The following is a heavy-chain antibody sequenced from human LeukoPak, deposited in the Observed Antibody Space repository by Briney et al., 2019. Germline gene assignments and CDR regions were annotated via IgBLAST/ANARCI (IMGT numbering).Heavy chain of an antibody. J-gene: IGHJ5*02. V-gene: IGHV3-7*01. D-gene: IGHD1-1*01. CDR3: GTSTVS. CDR2: INQYGSVK. CDR1: GFTFSSYW. Sequence: CGSLTLSCAASGFTFSSYWMSWVRQAPGKGPEGVANINQYGSVKNYVDSVKGRFTMSRDNPKNSVFLEMYSLRAEDRAVYYCGTSTVSWGVGTLVTVSS.